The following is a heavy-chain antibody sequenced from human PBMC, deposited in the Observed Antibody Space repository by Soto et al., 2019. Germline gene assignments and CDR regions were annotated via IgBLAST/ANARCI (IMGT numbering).Heavy chain of an antibody. CDR2: ISYDGSNQ. D-gene: IGHD3-3*02. V-gene: IGHV3-30*18. CDR1: GFTFYIYG. CDR3: AKDQASGQGSFDP. Sequence: PGGSLRLSCAASGFTFYIYGMHWVRQAPDKGLEWVALISYDGSNQYYADSVKGRFTISRDNSKNTLFLQMNSLRADDTAVYYCAKDQASGQGSFDPWGQGT. J-gene: IGHJ5*02.